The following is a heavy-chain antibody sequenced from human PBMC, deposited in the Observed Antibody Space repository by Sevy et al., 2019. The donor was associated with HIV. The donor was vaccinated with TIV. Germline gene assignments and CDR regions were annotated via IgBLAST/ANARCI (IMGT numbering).Heavy chain of an antibody. CDR2: IYPRDSDT. Sequence: GESLKISCKASGYSFTSYWIGWVRQMPGKGLESMGIIYPRDSDTGYSPSFEGQVTISADKSISTAYLQWRRLKASDTAMYYCATAITAAGYAFDIWGQGTLVTISS. D-gene: IGHD6-13*01. V-gene: IGHV5-51*01. CDR1: GYSFTSYW. CDR3: ATAITAAGYAFDI. J-gene: IGHJ3*02.